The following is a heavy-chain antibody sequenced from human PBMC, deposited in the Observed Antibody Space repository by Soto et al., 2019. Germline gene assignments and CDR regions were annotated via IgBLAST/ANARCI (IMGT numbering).Heavy chain of an antibody. J-gene: IGHJ3*02. V-gene: IGHV3-72*01. D-gene: IGHD2-21*02. Sequence: PGGSLRLSCAASGFTFSDHYMDWVRQAPGKGLEWVGRTRNKANSYTTEYAASVKGRFTISRDDSKNSLYLQMNSLKTEDTAVYYCARFETARLTLDAFDIWGQGTMVTV. CDR2: TRNKANSYTT. CDR1: GFTFSDHY. CDR3: ARFETARLTLDAFDI.